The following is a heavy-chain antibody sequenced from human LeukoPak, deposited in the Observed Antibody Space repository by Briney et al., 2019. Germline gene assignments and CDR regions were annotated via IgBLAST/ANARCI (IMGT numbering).Heavy chain of an antibody. V-gene: IGHV1-2*04. D-gene: IGHD1-26*01. CDR2: INPKGGGT. J-gene: IGHJ4*02. CDR3: ARDRSGSYPVDY. CDR1: GYTFTGPY. Sequence: ASVKVSCKASGYTFTGPYIHWVRQAPGLGLEWMGRINPKGGGTYYAQNFQGWVTMTRATNISTVSMELSGLRSDDTAVYYCARDRSGSYPVDYWGQGTLVTVSS.